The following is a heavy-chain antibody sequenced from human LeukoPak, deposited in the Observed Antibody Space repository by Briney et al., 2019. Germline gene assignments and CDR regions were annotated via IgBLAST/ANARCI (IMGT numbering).Heavy chain of an antibody. CDR1: GFTFSSYG. Sequence: HPGGSLRLSCAASGFTFSSYGMHWVRQAPGKGLEWVAFIRYDGSNKYYADSVKGRFTISRDNSKNTLYLQMNSLRAEDTAVYYCAKSSLGYCSGGSCYILDYWGQGTTVTVSS. J-gene: IGHJ4*03. V-gene: IGHV3-30*02. CDR3: AKSSLGYCSGGSCYILDY. CDR2: IRYDGSNK. D-gene: IGHD2-15*01.